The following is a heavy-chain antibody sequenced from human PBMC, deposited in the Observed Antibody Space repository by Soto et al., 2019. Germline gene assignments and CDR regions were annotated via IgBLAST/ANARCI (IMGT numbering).Heavy chain of an antibody. CDR1: GFTFSNAW. CDR2: IKSKTDGGTT. CDR3: TTDLGGEAAGPRYFYYYGMDV. V-gene: IGHV3-15*07. D-gene: IGHD6-13*01. Sequence: EVQLVESGGGLVKPGGSLRLSCAASGFTFSNAWMNWVRQAPGKGLEWVGRIKSKTDGGTTDYAAPVKGRFTISRDDSKNTLYLQMNSLKTEHTAVYYCTTDLGGEAAGPRYFYYYGMDVWGQGNTVTVSS. J-gene: IGHJ6*02.